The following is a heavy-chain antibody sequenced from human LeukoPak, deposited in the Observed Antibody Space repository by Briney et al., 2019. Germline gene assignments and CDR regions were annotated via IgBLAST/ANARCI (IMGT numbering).Heavy chain of an antibody. D-gene: IGHD3-10*01. V-gene: IGHV3-7*01. CDR2: ITQDGSEK. CDR1: EFTFTTYW. J-gene: IGHJ4*02. CDR3: ARLSEMLRGPEVIYYFEH. Sequence: GGSLRLSCEASEFTFTTYWMSWVRQAPGKGLEWVANITQDGSEKYYVDSVKGRFTISRDNAKNSVYLQMNSLRAEDTAVYYCARLSEMLRGPEVIYYFEHWGQGTLVTVSS.